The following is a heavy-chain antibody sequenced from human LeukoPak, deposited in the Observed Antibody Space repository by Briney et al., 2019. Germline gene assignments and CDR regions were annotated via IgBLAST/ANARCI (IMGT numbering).Heavy chain of an antibody. D-gene: IGHD6-13*01. V-gene: IGHV4-59*08. CDR1: GGSISSYY. CDR2: IYYSGST. Sequence: SETLSLTCTVSGGSISSYYWSWIRQPPGKGLEWIGYIYYSGSTNYNPSLKSRVTISVDTSKNQFSLKLSSVTAADTAVYYCARAVPAAGHFDYWGQGTLVTVSS. CDR3: ARAVPAAGHFDY. J-gene: IGHJ4*02.